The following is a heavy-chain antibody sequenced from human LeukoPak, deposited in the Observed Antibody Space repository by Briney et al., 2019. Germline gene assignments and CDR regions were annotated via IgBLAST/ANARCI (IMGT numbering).Heavy chain of an antibody. CDR2: IYYSGST. CDR1: GGSISSYY. Sequence: SETLSLTCTVSGGSISSYYWSWIRQPPGKGLEWIGYIYYSGSTNYNPSLKSRVTISVDTSKNQFSLKLSSVTDADTAVYYCARDVAVTGHFDYWGQGTLVTVSS. D-gene: IGHD6-19*01. CDR3: ARDVAVTGHFDY. V-gene: IGHV4-59*01. J-gene: IGHJ4*02.